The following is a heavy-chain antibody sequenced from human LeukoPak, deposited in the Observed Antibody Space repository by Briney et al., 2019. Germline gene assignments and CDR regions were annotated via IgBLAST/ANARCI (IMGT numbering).Heavy chain of an antibody. J-gene: IGHJ4*02. V-gene: IGHV3-23*01. CDR2: ISGSGGST. CDR3: AKYGHDSSGYYSIDY. Sequence: PGGSLRLSCAASGFTFSSYAMSWVRQAPGKGLVWVSAISGSGGSTYYADSVKGRFTISRDNSKNTLYLQMNSLRAEDTAVYYCAKYGHDSSGYYSIDYWGQGTLVTVSS. D-gene: IGHD3-22*01. CDR1: GFTFSSYA.